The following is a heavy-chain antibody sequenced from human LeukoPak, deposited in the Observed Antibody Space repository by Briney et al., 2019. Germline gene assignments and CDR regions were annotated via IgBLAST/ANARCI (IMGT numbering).Heavy chain of an antibody. CDR2: IYPGDSDT. CDR1: VYTFTTYW. V-gene: IGHV5-51*01. D-gene: IGHD2/OR15-2a*01. CDR3: ARVMTTLTGFDF. J-gene: IGHJ4*02. Sequence: GESLKISCKGSVYTFTTYWIGWVRHMPGKGLEWMGIIYPGDSDTRYSPSFQGQVTISADKSITTAYLQWSSLKASDTAMYYCARVMTTLTGFDFWGQGTLVTVSS.